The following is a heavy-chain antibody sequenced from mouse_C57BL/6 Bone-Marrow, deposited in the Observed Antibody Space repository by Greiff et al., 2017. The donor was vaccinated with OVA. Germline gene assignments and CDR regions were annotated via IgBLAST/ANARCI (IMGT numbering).Heavy chain of an antibody. V-gene: IGHV5-15*01. D-gene: IGHD1-1*01. J-gene: IGHJ1*03. Sequence: EVMLVESGGGLVQPGGSLKLSCAASGFTFSDYGMAWVRQAPRKGPEWVAFISNLAYSIYYADTVTGRFTISRENAKNTLYLEMSSLRSEDTAMYYCARRGLNYYGSSYWYFDVWGTGTTVTVSS. CDR1: GFTFSDYG. CDR2: ISNLAYSI. CDR3: ARRGLNYYGSSYWYFDV.